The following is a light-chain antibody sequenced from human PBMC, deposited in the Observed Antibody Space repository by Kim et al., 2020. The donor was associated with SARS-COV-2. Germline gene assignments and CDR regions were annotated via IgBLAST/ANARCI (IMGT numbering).Light chain of an antibody. CDR2: AAS. CDR1: QGISNY. J-gene: IGKJ1*01. V-gene: IGKV1-27*01. CDR3: QQCKGAPWT. Sequence: SASVGDRGTITCRASQGISNYLAWYQQKPGKVPKLLIYAASALRSGVPSRFSGSGSGTDFTLTITSLQPEDVAVYYCQQCKGAPWTFGHGTKLEI.